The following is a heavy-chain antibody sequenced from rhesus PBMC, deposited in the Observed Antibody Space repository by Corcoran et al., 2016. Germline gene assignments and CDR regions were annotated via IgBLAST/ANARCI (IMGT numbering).Heavy chain of an antibody. V-gene: IGHV4-173*01. Sequence: QLQLQESGPGLVKPSETLSLTCAVSGGSISSNYWRWIRQPPGKGGEWIGRSPGSGGSTDYNPSRKSRVPSSTATAKNRFSLTLSSLTAADTAVYYCARGPYAYGSYRTDYWGQGVLVIVSS. CDR2: SPGSGGST. J-gene: IGHJ4*01. CDR3: ARGPYAYGSYRTDY. CDR1: GGSISSNY. D-gene: IGHD1-44*02.